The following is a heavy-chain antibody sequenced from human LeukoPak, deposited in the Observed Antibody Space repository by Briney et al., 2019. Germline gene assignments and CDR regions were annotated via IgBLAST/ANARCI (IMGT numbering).Heavy chain of an antibody. V-gene: IGHV4-4*07. CDR2: IYTSGST. CDR1: GGSISSYY. Sequence: SETLSLTCTVSGGSISSYYWSWIRQPAGKGLEWIGRIYTSGSTNYNPSLKSRVTMSVDTSKNQFSLKLSSVTAADTAVYYCARGSRKWDRDYYYYYMDVWGKGTTVTVSS. D-gene: IGHD1-26*01. J-gene: IGHJ6*03. CDR3: ARGSRKWDRDYYYYYMDV.